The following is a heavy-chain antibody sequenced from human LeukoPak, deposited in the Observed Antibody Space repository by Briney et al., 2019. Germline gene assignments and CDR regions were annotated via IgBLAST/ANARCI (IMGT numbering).Heavy chain of an antibody. CDR2: ISAYNGNT. V-gene: IGHV1-18*01. CDR1: GYTFTSYG. J-gene: IGHJ4*02. Sequence: ASVKVSCKASGYTFTSYGISWVRQAPGQGLEWMGWISAYNGNTNYAQKLQGRVTMTTDTSTSTAYMELRSLRSDDTAVYYCARVPYSSSWSVHFDYWGQGTLVTVSS. D-gene: IGHD6-13*01. CDR3: ARVPYSSSWSVHFDY.